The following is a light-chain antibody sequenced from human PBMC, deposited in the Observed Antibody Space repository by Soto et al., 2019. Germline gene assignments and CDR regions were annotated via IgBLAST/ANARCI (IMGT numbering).Light chain of an antibody. J-gene: IGKJ5*01. CDR2: DAS. CDR1: QSVSSY. CDR3: QQRSNWSIT. V-gene: IGKV3-11*01. Sequence: EIVLTQSPATLSLSPGERATLSCRASQSVSSYLAWYQQKPGQAPRLLIYDASNRATGIPARFSGSGSGTDLTLTISSLETEDFEVYYCQQRSNWSITFGQGTRLEIK.